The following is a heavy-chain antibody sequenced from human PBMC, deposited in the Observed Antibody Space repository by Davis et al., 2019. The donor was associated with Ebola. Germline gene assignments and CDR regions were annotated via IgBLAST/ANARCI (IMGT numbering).Heavy chain of an antibody. Sequence: SETLSLTCAVSGGSISSSNWWSWVRQPPGKGLEWIGEINHSGSTNYNPSLKSRVTISVDTSKNQFSLKLSSVTAADTAVYYCARGEDYYKVGNVWGKGTTVTVSS. CDR3: ARGEDYYKVGNV. J-gene: IGHJ6*03. CDR2: INHSGST. CDR1: GGSISSSNW. V-gene: IGHV4-4*02. D-gene: IGHD3-22*01.